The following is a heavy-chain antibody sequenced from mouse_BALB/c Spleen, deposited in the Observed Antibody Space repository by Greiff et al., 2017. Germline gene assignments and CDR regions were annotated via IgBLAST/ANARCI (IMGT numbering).Heavy chain of an antibody. CDR2: IDPANGNT. Sequence: EVQLKQSGAELVKPGASVKLSCTASGFNIKDTYMHWVKQRPEQGLEWIGRIDPANGNTKYDPKFQGKATITADTSSNTAYLQLSSLTSEDTAVYYCAREGRYDEGSHYWGQGTTLTVSS. CDR3: AREGRYDEGSHY. J-gene: IGHJ2*01. V-gene: IGHV14-3*02. D-gene: IGHD2-14*01. CDR1: GFNIKDTY.